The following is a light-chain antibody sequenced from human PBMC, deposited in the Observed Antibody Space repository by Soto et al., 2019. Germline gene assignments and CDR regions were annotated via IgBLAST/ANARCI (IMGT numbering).Light chain of an antibody. J-gene: IGKJ4*01. CDR3: QQYAGSLT. CDR1: QNVRSNY. CDR2: DAS. Sequence: EIVLTQSPGTLSLSPGERATLSCRASQNVRSNYLAWYQQKPGQAPRLLIFDASCRATGIPARFSGSGSGTDFTLTISRLSPEDFAVYYCQQYAGSLTFGGGTKVEI. V-gene: IGKV3-20*01.